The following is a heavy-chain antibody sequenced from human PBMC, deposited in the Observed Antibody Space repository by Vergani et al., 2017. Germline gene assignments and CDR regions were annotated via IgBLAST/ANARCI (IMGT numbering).Heavy chain of an antibody. CDR2: ISWTSNSI. J-gene: IGHJ5*02. CDR3: AKDLGTSSGGGWFDP. V-gene: IGHV3-9*02. D-gene: IGHD6-6*01. Sequence: EVQLEESGGGLVLPGRSLRLSCVASGFTSAGYAMHWVRQPPGKGLEWVSGISWTSNSIGYADSVKGRFTISRDNAKNSLYLQMNSLRAEDTVLYYCAKDLGTSSGGGWFDPWGQGTLFTVSS. CDR1: GFTSAGYA.